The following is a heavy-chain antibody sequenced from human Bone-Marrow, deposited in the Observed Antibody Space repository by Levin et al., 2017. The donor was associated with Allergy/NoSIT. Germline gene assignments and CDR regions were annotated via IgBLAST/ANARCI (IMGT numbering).Heavy chain of an antibody. J-gene: IGHJ3*01. CDR2: ISPYTGDT. V-gene: IGHV1-18*01. Sequence: ASVKVSRKTSGFSFTSFAFTWVRQAPGQGLEWMGWISPYTGDTKYAQKLQDRVSMTTDTPTSTVYMELRNLTSDDPAVYYCAREMAETAADTFDVWGQGTMVIVSS. D-gene: IGHD2-8*01. CDR3: AREMAETAADTFDV. CDR1: GFSFTSFA.